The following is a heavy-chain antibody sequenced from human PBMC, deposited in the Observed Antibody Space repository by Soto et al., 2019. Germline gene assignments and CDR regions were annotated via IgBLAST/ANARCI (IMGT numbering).Heavy chain of an antibody. J-gene: IGHJ4*02. CDR3: TRAGDSGAWISI. CDR1: GYTFTNNG. CDR2: MNPSTGET. V-gene: IGHV1-8*02. D-gene: IGHD2-2*03. Sequence: ASVKVSCKASGYTFTNNGVNWVRQATGRGLEWMGWMNPSTGETGYTEKFQGRLAMTRDTSITTAYMELTSLTSEDTAVYYCTRAGDSGAWISIWGQGTLVIVSS.